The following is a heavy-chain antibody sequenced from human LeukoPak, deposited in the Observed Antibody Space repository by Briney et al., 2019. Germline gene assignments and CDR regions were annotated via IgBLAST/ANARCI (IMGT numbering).Heavy chain of an antibody. V-gene: IGHV4-39*07. CDR1: GGSISSSSYY. CDR3: ARGEDSSSPPFDY. J-gene: IGHJ4*02. Sequence: PSGTLSLTCTVSGGSISSSSYYWGWIRQPPGKGLEWIGSIYYSGSTYYNPSLKSRVTISVDTSKNQFSLKLSSVTAADTAVYYCARGEDSSSPPFDYWGQGTLVTVSS. CDR2: IYYSGST. D-gene: IGHD6-13*01.